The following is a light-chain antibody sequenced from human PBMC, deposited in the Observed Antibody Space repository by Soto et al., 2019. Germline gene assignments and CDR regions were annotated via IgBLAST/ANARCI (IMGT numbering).Light chain of an antibody. CDR3: QQFGRSLYT. CDR1: QSVSSSY. Sequence: EIVLTQSPGTLSLSPGERATLSCRASQSVSSSYLAWYQQKPGQAPRLLIYGASRRATGIPDRFSGSGSGTEFTLTISTLEPEDFAVYYCQQFGRSLYTFGQGTKLEIK. V-gene: IGKV3-20*01. J-gene: IGKJ2*01. CDR2: GAS.